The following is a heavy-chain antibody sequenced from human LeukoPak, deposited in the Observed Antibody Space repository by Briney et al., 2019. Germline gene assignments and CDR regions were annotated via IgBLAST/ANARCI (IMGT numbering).Heavy chain of an antibody. V-gene: IGHV3-21*01. D-gene: IGHD3-22*01. CDR1: GFMFSSYE. Sequence: PGGSLRLSCAASGFMFSSYEMNWVRQAPGKGLEWVSSISSSSSYIYYADSVKGRFTISRDNAKNSLYLQMNSLRAEDTAVYYCARDSKTYYYDSSGTIDYWGQGTLVTVSS. CDR2: ISSSSSYI. CDR3: ARDSKTYYYDSSGTIDY. J-gene: IGHJ4*02.